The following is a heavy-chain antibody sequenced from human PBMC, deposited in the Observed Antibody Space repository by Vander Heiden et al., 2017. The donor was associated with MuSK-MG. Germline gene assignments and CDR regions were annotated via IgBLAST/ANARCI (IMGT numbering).Heavy chain of an antibody. J-gene: IGHJ4*02. V-gene: IGHV4-39*01. CDR2: IYHSGST. Sequence: QLQLQESGPGLVKPSETLSLTCTVSGDSISGSSYYWGWIRPPPGKGLEWIGSIYHSGSTYYNPSLKSRVTISVDTPRNQFSLRLSSVTAADTAVYYCASLPQCSGGGCYPDVLGYWGQGTLVTVSS. CDR3: ASLPQCSGGGCYPDVLGY. CDR1: GDSISGSSYY. D-gene: IGHD2-15*01.